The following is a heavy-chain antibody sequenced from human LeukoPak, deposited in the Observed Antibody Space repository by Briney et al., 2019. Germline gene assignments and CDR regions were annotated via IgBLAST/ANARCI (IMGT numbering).Heavy chain of an antibody. V-gene: IGHV4-59*01. CDR2: IYNSGST. D-gene: IGHD3-9*01. J-gene: IGHJ4*02. CDR1: GGSISSYY. CDR3: ARGDFDWLLRY. Sequence: SETLSLTCTVSGGSISSYYWSWIRQPPGKGLEWIGYIYNSGSTNYNPSLWSRVTMSGDTSKNQFSLKLSSVTAADTAVYYCARGDFDWLLRYWGQGTLVTVSS.